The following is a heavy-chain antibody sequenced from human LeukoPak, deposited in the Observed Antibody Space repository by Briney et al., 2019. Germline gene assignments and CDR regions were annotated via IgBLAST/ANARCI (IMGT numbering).Heavy chain of an antibody. V-gene: IGHV4-59*01. J-gene: IGHJ5*02. CDR3: ARNSVPAAIPLGFDP. D-gene: IGHD2-2*02. Sequence: PSETLSLTCTVSGGSISSYYWSWIRQPPGKGLEWIGYIYYSGSTNYNPSLKSRVTISVDTSKNQFSPKLSSVTAADTAVYYCARNSVPAAIPLGFDPWGQGTLVTVSS. CDR2: IYYSGST. CDR1: GGSISSYY.